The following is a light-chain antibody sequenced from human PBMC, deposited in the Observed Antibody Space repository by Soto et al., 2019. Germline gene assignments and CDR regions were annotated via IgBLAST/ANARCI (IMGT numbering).Light chain of an antibody. J-gene: IGKJ4*01. V-gene: IGKV1-16*02. Sequence: DIQMTQSPSSLSASVGDTVTITCRASQGINDFLAWFQQKPGNAPKPLISAASSLQSGVPSKFSGSVSDRDFTLTISSLQPEDSATYYCQQYHSYPVTFGGGTKVEIK. CDR2: AAS. CDR1: QGINDF. CDR3: QQYHSYPVT.